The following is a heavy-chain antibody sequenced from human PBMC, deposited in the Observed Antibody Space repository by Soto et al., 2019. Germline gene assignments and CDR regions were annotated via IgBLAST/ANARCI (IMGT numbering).Heavy chain of an antibody. CDR1: GFSLSTSGVG. CDR2: IYWDDDK. V-gene: IGHV2-5*02. Sequence: QITLKESGPTLVKPTQTLTLTCTFSGFSLSTSGVGVGWIRQPPGKALEWLALIYWDDDKRYSPSLKSRLTITKETSKNQMVLTMTNMDPVDTATYYCAHSQTILGANWFDPWGQGTLVTVSS. CDR3: AHSQTILGANWFDP. J-gene: IGHJ5*02. D-gene: IGHD3-3*01.